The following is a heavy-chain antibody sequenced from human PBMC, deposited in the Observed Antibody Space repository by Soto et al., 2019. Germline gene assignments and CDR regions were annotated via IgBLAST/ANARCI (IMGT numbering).Heavy chain of an antibody. Sequence: PGGSLRLSCAASGFTFSSYAMHWVRQAPGKGLEWLAVISYDGSNKYYADSVKGRFTISRDNSKNTLYLQMNSLRAEDTAVYYCAKEDSSGYKRFFDYWGQGTLVTVSS. CDR2: ISYDGSNK. CDR3: AKEDSSGYKRFFDY. D-gene: IGHD3-22*01. J-gene: IGHJ4*02. CDR1: GFTFSSYA. V-gene: IGHV3-30*04.